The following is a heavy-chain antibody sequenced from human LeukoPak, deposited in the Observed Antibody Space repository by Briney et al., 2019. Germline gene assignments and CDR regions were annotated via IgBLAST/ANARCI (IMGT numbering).Heavy chain of an antibody. Sequence: PGGSLRLSCAASGFTVSSNYMSWVRQPPGKGLEWIGEINHSGSTNYNPSLKSRVTISVDTSKNQFSLKLSSVTAADTAVYYCARGIPKAVRFRDPYFDYWGQGTLVTVSS. D-gene: IGHD3-3*01. CDR3: ARGIPKAVRFRDPYFDY. CDR1: GFTVSSNY. J-gene: IGHJ4*02. CDR2: INHSGST. V-gene: IGHV4-34*01.